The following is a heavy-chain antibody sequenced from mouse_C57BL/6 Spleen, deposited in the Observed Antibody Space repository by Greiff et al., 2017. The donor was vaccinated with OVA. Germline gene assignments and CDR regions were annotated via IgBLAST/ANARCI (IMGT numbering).Heavy chain of an antibody. V-gene: IGHV3-6*01. CDR3: ARGAYGSSSHWYFDV. D-gene: IGHD1-1*01. CDR2: ISYDGSN. J-gene: IGHJ1*03. CDR1: GYSITSGYY. Sequence: ESGPGLVKPSQSLSLTCSVTGYSITSGYYWNWIRQFPGNQLEWMGYISYDGSNNYNPSLKNRISITRATSKNQFFLKLNSVTTEDTATYYCARGAYGSSSHWYFDVWGTGTTVTVSS.